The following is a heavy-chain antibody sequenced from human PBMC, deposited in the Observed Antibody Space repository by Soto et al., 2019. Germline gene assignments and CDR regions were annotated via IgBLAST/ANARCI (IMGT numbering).Heavy chain of an antibody. CDR2: IIPIFGTA. J-gene: IGHJ5*02. V-gene: IGHV1-69*13. CDR3: ARDLRYCSGGSCRGTGFDP. Sequence: GASVKVSCKASGGTFSSYAISWVRQAPGQGPEWMGGIIPIFGTANYAQKFQGRVTITADESTSTAYMEPSSLRSEDTAVYYCARDLRYCSGGSCRGTGFDPWGQGTLVTVSS. CDR1: GGTFSSYA. D-gene: IGHD2-15*01.